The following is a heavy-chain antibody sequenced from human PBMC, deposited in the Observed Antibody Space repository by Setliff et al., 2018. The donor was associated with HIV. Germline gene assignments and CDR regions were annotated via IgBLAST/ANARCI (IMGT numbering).Heavy chain of an antibody. V-gene: IGHV4-61*02. CDR1: GGSISSGSYY. Sequence: NPSETLSLTCTVSGGSISSGSYYWNWIRQPAGKGLEWIGRIYTSGSTNYNPSLKSRVTISVDTSKNQFSLKLSSVTAADTAVYYCARIGSGWSVGWFDPWGQGTLVTVSS. CDR2: IYTSGST. D-gene: IGHD6-13*01. CDR3: ARIGSGWSVGWFDP. J-gene: IGHJ5*02.